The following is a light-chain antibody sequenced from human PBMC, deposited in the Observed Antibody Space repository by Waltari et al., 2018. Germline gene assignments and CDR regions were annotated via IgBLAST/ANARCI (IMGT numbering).Light chain of an antibody. Sequence: QSALTQPASVSGSPGQSITISCTGTRSDVGGYNYVSWYQQHPDKVPKLIIYDVSNRPSGISNRFAGSKSGNTASLTISGLQAEDEADYFCGSYTSDSSVVFGGGTRLNV. V-gene: IGLV2-14*01. CDR1: RSDVGGYNY. CDR3: GSYTSDSSVV. J-gene: IGLJ2*01. CDR2: DVS.